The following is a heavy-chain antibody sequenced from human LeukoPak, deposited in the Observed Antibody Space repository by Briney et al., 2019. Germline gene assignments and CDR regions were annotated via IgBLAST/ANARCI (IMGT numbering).Heavy chain of an antibody. CDR3: ARGNHNYGDYYGLDV. J-gene: IGHJ6*02. CDR1: GFTFSGDW. CDR2: INSDARST. V-gene: IGHV3-74*01. D-gene: IGHD5-24*01. Sequence: GGALRLSSAASGFTFSGDWMHWVRQAPGKGLMWGSRINSDARSTSYTDSVKGRFTISTDNATNSLYLQMSSLRAEETAVYYCARGNHNYGDYYGLDVWGQGTTVTVSS.